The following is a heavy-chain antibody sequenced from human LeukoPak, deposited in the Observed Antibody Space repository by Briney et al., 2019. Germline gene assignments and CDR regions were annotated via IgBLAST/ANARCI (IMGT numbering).Heavy chain of an antibody. Sequence: SETLSLTCTVSGRYISSFYWSWIRQPAGKGLEWIGRMYSGGITDYNPSLRSRVTMSVDTSKNQFSLKLSSVTAADSAMYYCARMSSGDYWGQGILVTVSS. CDR1: GRYISSFY. J-gene: IGHJ4*02. CDR2: MYSGGIT. V-gene: IGHV4-4*07. D-gene: IGHD6-6*01. CDR3: ARMSSGDY.